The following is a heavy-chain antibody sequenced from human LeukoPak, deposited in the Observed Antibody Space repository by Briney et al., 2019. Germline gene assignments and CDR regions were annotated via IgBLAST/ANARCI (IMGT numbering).Heavy chain of an antibody. CDR3: ARDLYYFDSSGYYASDL. Sequence: PGGSLRLSCAASGFTFSDYWMSWVRQAPGKGLEWVANIKQDGSEKHYVHSLRGGFTISRDNDKNSLDLQMNSLRAEDTAVYFCARDLYYFDSSGYYASDLWGQGTLVTVSS. CDR2: IKQDGSEK. CDR1: GFTFSDYW. V-gene: IGHV3-7*01. D-gene: IGHD3-22*01. J-gene: IGHJ5*02.